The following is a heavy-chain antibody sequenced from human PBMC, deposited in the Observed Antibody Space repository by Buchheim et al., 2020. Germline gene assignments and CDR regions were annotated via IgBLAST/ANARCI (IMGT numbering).Heavy chain of an antibody. CDR2: MNPNSGNT. CDR3: ARVARFEYDILTGYVEWFDP. J-gene: IGHJ5*02. V-gene: IGHV1-8*01. D-gene: IGHD3-9*01. CDR1: GYTFTSYD. Sequence: QVQLVQSGAEVKKPGASVKVSCKASGYTFTSYDINWVRQATGQGLEWMGWMNPNSGNTGYAQKFQGRVTMTRNTSISTAYMELSSLRSEDTAVYYCARVARFEYDILTGYVEWFDPWGQGTL.